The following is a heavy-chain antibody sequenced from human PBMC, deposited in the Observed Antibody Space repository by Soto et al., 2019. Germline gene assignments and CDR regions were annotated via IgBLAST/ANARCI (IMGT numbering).Heavy chain of an antibody. V-gene: IGHV4-4*08. CDR1: GDSISTDY. Sequence: PSETLSLTCTVSGDSISTDYWSWIRQSPGKGLEWIGFIYYGGSTNYNPSLKSRVTISVDTPKNQFSLKLSSVTAADTAVYYCARDLYYYDSSSPGAPGGIYYGMDVWGQWTTVTVSS. D-gene: IGHD3-22*01. J-gene: IGHJ6*02. CDR3: ARDLYYYDSSSPGAPGGIYYGMDV. CDR2: IYYGGST.